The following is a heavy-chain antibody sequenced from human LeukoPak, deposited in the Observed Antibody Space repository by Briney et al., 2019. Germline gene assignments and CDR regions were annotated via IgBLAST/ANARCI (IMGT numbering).Heavy chain of an antibody. CDR2: ISGSGGST. D-gene: IGHD2-21*02. V-gene: IGHV3-23*01. CDR3: AKDHQYCGGDCYTSLGY. Sequence: GGSLRLSCAASGFTFSSYAMSWVRQAPGKGLERVSAISGSGGSTYYADSVKGRFTISRDNSKNTLYLQMNSLRAEDTAVYYCAKDHQYCGGDCYTSLGYWGQGTLVTVSS. CDR1: GFTFSSYA. J-gene: IGHJ4*02.